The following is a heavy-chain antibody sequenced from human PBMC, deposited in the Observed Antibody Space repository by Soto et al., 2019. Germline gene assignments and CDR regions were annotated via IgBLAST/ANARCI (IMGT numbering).Heavy chain of an antibody. Sequence: PSETLSLTCAVYGGSFSGYYWSWIRQPPGKGLEWIGEINHSGSTNYNPSLKSRVTISVDTSKNQFSLKLSSVTAADTAVYYCGRGSSIPTLPTYYFNYWGQETLVTVP. V-gene: IGHV4-34*01. D-gene: IGHD2-21*01. J-gene: IGHJ4*02. CDR2: INHSGST. CDR1: GGSFSGYY. CDR3: GRGSSIPTLPTYYFNY.